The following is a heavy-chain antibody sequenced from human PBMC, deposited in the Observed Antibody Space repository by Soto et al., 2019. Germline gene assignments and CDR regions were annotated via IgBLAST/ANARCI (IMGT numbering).Heavy chain of an antibody. D-gene: IGHD6-13*01. CDR3: ARGPFAGYFQH. Sequence: ESGGGVVQPGRSLRLSCAASGFTFSDYAMHWVRQAPGKGLEWVAVISFDGSNQYYADSVKGRFTISRDNSKNTLFLQMNSLRAADTAVYYCARGPFAGYFQHWGLGTLLTVSS. V-gene: IGHV3-30-3*01. CDR2: ISFDGSNQ. J-gene: IGHJ1*01. CDR1: GFTFSDYA.